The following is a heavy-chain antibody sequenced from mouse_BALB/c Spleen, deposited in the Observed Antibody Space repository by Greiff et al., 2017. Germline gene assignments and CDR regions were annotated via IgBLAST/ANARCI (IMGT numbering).Heavy chain of an antibody. CDR3: ARSGGYGYPWFAY. J-gene: IGHJ3*01. D-gene: IGHD2-2*01. CDR2: ISSGSSTI. V-gene: IGHV5-17*02. CDR1: GFTFSSFG. Sequence: EVMLVESGGGLVQPGGSRKLSCAASGFTFSSFGMHWVRQAPEKGLEWVAYISSGSSTIYYADTVKGRFTISRDNPKNTLFLQMTSLRSEDTAMYYCARSGGYGYPWFAYWGQGTLVTVSA.